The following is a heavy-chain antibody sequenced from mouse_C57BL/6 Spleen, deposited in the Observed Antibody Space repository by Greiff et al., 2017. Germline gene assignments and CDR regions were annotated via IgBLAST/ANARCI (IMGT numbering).Heavy chain of an antibody. CDR2: IDPSDSYT. CDR3: AGSLGVSGTDPFDY. D-gene: IGHD4-1*01. Sequence: VQLQQPGAELVMPGASVKLSCKASGYTFTSYWMHWVKQRPGQGLEWIGEIDPSDSYTNYNQKFKGKSTLTVDKSSSTAYMQLSSLPSEDSAVYYCAGSLGVSGTDPFDYWGQGTTLTVSS. J-gene: IGHJ2*01. V-gene: IGHV1-69*01. CDR1: GYTFTSYW.